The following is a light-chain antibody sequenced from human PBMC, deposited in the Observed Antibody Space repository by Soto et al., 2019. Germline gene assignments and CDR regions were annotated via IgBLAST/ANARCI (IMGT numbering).Light chain of an antibody. CDR3: QQYTNWPPMYS. V-gene: IGKV3-15*01. Sequence: EIVMTQSPATLSVSPGEGATLSCRASHSISTNLAWYQQKPGQAPRLLIYGASTRATGIPARFSGSGSGTDFTLTISSLQSEDFAVSYCQQYTNWPPMYSFGQGTKLEIK. CDR1: HSISTN. J-gene: IGKJ2*03. CDR2: GAS.